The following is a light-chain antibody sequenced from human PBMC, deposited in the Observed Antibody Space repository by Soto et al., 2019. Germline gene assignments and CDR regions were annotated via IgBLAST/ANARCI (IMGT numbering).Light chain of an antibody. Sequence: DIQMTQSPWSLSASVGVRVSITFRASQSISRYLNWYQQKPGKAPKVLIYAASRLQSGVPSRFNGSGSGTDFTLTISSLQPEDFAIYYCQQSYGTITFGQGTKVDIK. J-gene: IGKJ1*01. CDR2: AAS. CDR3: QQSYGTIT. CDR1: QSISRY. V-gene: IGKV1-39*01.